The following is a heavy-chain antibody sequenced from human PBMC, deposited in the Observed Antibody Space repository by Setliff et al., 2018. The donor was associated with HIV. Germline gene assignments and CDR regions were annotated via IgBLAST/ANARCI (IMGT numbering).Heavy chain of an antibody. J-gene: IGHJ4*02. CDR2: IYTSGST. CDR3: ARGRRDPQVRRKEVGYFDY. D-gene: IGHD2-2*01. V-gene: IGHV4-4*07. Sequence: SETLSLTCTVSGGSISSYYWSWIRQPAGKGLEWIGRIYTSGSTNYNPSLKSPVTMSLDTSKNQFSLKLSSVTAADTAFYYCARGRRDPQVRRKEVGYFDYWGQGTLVTVSS. CDR1: GGSISSYY.